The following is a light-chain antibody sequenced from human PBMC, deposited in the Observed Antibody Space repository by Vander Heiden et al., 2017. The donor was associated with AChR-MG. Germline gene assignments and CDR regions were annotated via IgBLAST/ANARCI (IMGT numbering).Light chain of an antibody. V-gene: IGLV2-14*03. CDR1: SSDIGTYTY. Sequence: SPGPWITITCAGTSSDIGTYTYVPWHQQHPGKAPKLIIYDVTNRPSGVPNRFSGSKSGNTASLTISGLQPEDEADYYCGSYTPSSSLPCVFGTGTKVIVL. J-gene: IGLJ1*01. CDR3: GSYTPSSSLPCV. CDR2: DVT.